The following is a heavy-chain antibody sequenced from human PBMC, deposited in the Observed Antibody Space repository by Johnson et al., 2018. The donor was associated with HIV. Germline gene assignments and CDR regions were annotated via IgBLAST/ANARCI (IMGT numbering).Heavy chain of an antibody. D-gene: IGHD3-10*01. CDR3: ARDRSGNAFGI. CDR1: GFTVSSNY. J-gene: IGHJ3*02. V-gene: IGHV3-53*01. CDR2: IYSGGST. Sequence: VQVVESGGGLIQPGGSLRLSCAASGFTVSSNYMSWVRQAPGKGLEWVSVIYSGGSTYYADSVKGRFTISRDNFKNTLYLQMNSLRAEDTAVYYCARDRSGNAFGIWGQGTMVTVSS.